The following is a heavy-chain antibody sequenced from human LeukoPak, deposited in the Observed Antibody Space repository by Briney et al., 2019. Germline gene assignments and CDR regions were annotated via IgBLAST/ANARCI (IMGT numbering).Heavy chain of an antibody. CDR3: ASQGEVT. Sequence: GRSLRLSCAASGFTFRSYGMHWVRQAPGKGLEWVANIKQDGSEKYYVDSVKGRFTISRDNAKSSLYLQMNSLRAEDTAVYYCASQGEVTWGQGTLVTVSS. CDR2: IKQDGSEK. J-gene: IGHJ5*02. V-gene: IGHV3-7*01. D-gene: IGHD3-10*01. CDR1: GFTFRSYG.